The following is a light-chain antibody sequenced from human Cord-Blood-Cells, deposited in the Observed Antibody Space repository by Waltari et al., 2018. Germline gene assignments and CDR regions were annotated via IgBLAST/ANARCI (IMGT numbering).Light chain of an antibody. CDR1: QSVSRA. CDR2: GVS. CDR3: QDYERLPAT. V-gene: IGKV3-20*01. Sequence: VLTHSPGTLSLSPGERASLSCRASQSVSRALVWYQQKPGQAPRLLIYGVSNRATGIPDRCSGSGSGTDFSLTISRLEPEDFAVYYCQDYERLPATFGQGTRVEIK. J-gene: IGKJ1*01.